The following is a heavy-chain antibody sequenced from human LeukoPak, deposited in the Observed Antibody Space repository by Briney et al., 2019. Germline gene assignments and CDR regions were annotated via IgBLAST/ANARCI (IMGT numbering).Heavy chain of an antibody. CDR3: ARGGGGYCSSTSCYGLGY. V-gene: IGHV4-39*01. CDR2: IYYSGST. J-gene: IGHJ4*02. Sequence: PSETLSLTCTVSGGSIXSXSYYWGWIRQPPGKGLXXXXXIYYSGSTYYNPSLKSRVTISVDTSKNQFSLKLSSVTAADTAVYYCARGGGGYCSSTSCYGLGYWGQGTLVTVSS. CDR1: GGSIXSXSYY. D-gene: IGHD2-2*01.